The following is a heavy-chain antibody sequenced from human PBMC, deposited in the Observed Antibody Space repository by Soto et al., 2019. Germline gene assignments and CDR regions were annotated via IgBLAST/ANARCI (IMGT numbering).Heavy chain of an antibody. J-gene: IGHJ4*02. CDR3: ARVITKGALDY. CDR2: IYSGGST. V-gene: IGHV3-53*01. Sequence: PGGSLRLSCAASGFTVSSNYMSWVRQAPGKGLEWVSVIYSGGSTYYADSVKGRFTISRDNSKNTLYLQMNSLRAEDTAVYYCARVITKGALDYWGQGTLVTVSS. D-gene: IGHD3-10*01. CDR1: GFTVSSNY.